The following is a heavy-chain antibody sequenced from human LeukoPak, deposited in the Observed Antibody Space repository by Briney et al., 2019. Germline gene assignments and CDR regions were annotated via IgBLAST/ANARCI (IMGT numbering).Heavy chain of an antibody. Sequence: SETLSLTCAVYGGSFSGYYWSWIRQPPGKGLEWIGSIYYSGSTYYNPSLKSRVTISVDTSKNQFSLKLSSVTAADTAVYYCAIQSIVATTYYFDYWGQGTLVTVSS. CDR1: GGSFSGYY. D-gene: IGHD5-12*01. CDR3: AIQSIVATTYYFDY. V-gene: IGHV4-34*01. J-gene: IGHJ4*02. CDR2: IYYSGST.